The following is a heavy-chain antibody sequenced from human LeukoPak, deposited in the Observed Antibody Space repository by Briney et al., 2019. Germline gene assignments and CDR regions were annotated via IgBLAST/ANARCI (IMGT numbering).Heavy chain of an antibody. V-gene: IGHV4-59*01. CDR2: ISYSGST. CDR3: ARFAAVAGT. D-gene: IGHD6-19*01. CDR1: GGSMSNYF. Sequence: SETLSLTCTVSGGSMSNYFWSWVRQPPGKGLEWIGYISYSGSTNYNPSLKSRVTISVDTSKNQFSLKLSSVTAADTAVYYCARFAAVAGTWGHETLVTVSS. J-gene: IGHJ4*01.